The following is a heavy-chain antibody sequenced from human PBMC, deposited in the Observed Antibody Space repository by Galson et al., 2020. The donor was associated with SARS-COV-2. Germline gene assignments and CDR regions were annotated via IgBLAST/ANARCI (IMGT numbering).Heavy chain of an antibody. CDR1: GGSISSGGYY. D-gene: IGHD4-4*01. V-gene: IGHV4-31*01. CDR2: IYYSGST. J-gene: IGHJ2*01. CDR3: ARGYNKHDYSFGPRYWYFDL. Sequence: SETLSLTCTVSGGSISSGGYYWSWIRPHPGQGLEWLGYIYYSGSTYYNPSLKSLVTISVDTAKNQFSLKLSSVTAADTAVYYCARGYNKHDYSFGPRYWYFDLWGRGTLVTVSS.